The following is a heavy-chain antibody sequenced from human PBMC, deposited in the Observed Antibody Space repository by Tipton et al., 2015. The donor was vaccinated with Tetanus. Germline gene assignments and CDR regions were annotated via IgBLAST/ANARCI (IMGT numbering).Heavy chain of an antibody. CDR3: ARGTSRIVYYFDY. Sequence: SLRLSCAASGFIFSNNSMHWVRQAPGKGLEWVAVIWYDGSNKYYADSVKGRFTISRDNSKNTLYLQMNSLRAEDTAVYYCARGTSRIVYYFDYWGQGTLVTVSS. D-gene: IGHD2-21*01. V-gene: IGHV3-33*08. CDR2: IWYDGSNK. CDR1: GFIFSNNS. J-gene: IGHJ4*02.